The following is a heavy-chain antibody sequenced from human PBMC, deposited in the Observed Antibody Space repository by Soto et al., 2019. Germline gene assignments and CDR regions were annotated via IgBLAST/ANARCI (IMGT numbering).Heavy chain of an antibody. Sequence: QVQLQESGPGLVKPSETLSLTCTVSGGSISSYYWSWIRQPPGKGLEWIGYIYYSGSTNYNPSLKSRVTISVDTSKNQFSLKLSSVTAADTAVYYCARLKGLEQLVANWFDPWGQGTLVTVSS. V-gene: IGHV4-59*08. CDR2: IYYSGST. CDR3: ARLKGLEQLVANWFDP. J-gene: IGHJ5*02. D-gene: IGHD6-6*01. CDR1: GGSISSYY.